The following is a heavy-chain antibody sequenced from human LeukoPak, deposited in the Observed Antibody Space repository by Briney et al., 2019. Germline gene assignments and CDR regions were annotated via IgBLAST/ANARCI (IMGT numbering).Heavy chain of an antibody. D-gene: IGHD6-19*01. J-gene: IGHJ4*02. V-gene: IGHV3-23*01. Sequence: PGGSLRLSCAASGFTFSSYAMSWVRQAPGKGLEWVSAISGSGDSTYYADSVKGRLTISRDISQNTLYLEMNSLRAEDTAVYYCARSRWYSSGPDYFDYWGQGTLVTVSS. CDR1: GFTFSSYA. CDR2: ISGSGDST. CDR3: ARSRWYSSGPDYFDY.